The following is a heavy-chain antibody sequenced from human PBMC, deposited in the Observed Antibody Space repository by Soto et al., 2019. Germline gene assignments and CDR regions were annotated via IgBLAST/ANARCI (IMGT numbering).Heavy chain of an antibody. CDR3: ATDSSLFGVVIIVRAFDI. J-gene: IGHJ3*02. D-gene: IGHD3-3*01. CDR1: GYTLTELS. Sequence: QVQLVQSGAEVKKPGASVKVSCKVSGYTLTELSMHWVRQAPGKGLEWMGGFEPEDGETIYAQKFQGRVTMTEDTSTDTAYMELSSLRSEDTAVYYCATDSSLFGVVIIVRAFDIWGQGTMVTVSS. V-gene: IGHV1-24*01. CDR2: FEPEDGET.